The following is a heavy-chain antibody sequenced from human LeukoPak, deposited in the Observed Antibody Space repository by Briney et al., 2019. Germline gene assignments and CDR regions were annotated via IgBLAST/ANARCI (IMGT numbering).Heavy chain of an antibody. CDR2: ISAYNGNT. V-gene: IGHV1-18*01. CDR1: GYTFTSYG. CDR3: AREFRDTTGTTAAFDI. J-gene: IGHJ3*02. D-gene: IGHD1-1*01. Sequence: ASVKVSCKASGYTFTSYGISWVRQAPGQGLEWMGWISAYNGNTNYAQKLQGRVTMTTDTSTSTAYMELRSLRSDDTAVYYCAREFRDTTGTTAAFDIWGQGTMVTVSS.